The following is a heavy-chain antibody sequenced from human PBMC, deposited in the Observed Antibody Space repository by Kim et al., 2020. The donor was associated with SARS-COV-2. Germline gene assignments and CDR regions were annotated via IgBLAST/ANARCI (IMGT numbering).Heavy chain of an antibody. Sequence: SETLSLTCTVSGGSVSSGSYYWSWIRQPPGKGLEWIGYIYYSGSTNYNPSLKSRVTISVDTSKNQFSLKLSSVTAADTAVYYCARDGPTVTTGDYYYYG. CDR3: ARDGPTVTTGDYYYYG. J-gene: IGHJ6*01. CDR1: GGSVSSGSYY. V-gene: IGHV4-61*01. CDR2: IYYSGST. D-gene: IGHD4-17*01.